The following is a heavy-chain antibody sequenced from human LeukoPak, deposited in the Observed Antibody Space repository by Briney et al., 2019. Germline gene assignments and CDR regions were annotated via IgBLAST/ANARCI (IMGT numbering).Heavy chain of an antibody. CDR2: MYNSGST. J-gene: IGHJ3*02. Sequence: SETLSLTCTVSGGSISSYYWSWIRQPPGKGLEWIGYMYNSGSTNYNPSLRSRVTISVDTSKNQFFLKLSSVTAADTAVYYCARYYDGSDNYGGGNDPLDIWGQGILVTVSS. D-gene: IGHD3-10*01. V-gene: IGHV4-59*01. CDR3: ARYYDGSDNYGGGNDPLDI. CDR1: GGSISSYY.